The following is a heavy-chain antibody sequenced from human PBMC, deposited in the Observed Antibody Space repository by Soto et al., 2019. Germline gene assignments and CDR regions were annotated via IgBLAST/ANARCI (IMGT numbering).Heavy chain of an antibody. V-gene: IGHV3-23*01. D-gene: IGHD6-13*01. Sequence: GGSLRLSCVASGFTFTTYALSWVRQAPGKGPEWVSAISGSGITTFYADSMKGRFTISRDNYQNTVYLQMSSLTAEDTAVYYCAKRGGSAAGTGYFDNWGQGTLVTVSS. J-gene: IGHJ4*02. CDR3: AKRGGSAAGTGYFDN. CDR2: ISGSGITT. CDR1: GFTFTTYA.